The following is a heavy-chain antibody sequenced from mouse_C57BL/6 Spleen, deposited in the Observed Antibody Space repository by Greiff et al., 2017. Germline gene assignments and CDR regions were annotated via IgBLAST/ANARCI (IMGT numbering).Heavy chain of an antibody. CDR3: ARDGYYDYAMDY. J-gene: IGHJ4*01. Sequence: VQLKESGPGLVKPSQSLSLTCSVTGYSITSGYYWNWIRQFPGNKLEWMGYISYDGSNNYNPSLKNRISITRDTSKNQFFLKLNSVNTEDTATYYCARDGYYDYAMDYWGQGTSVTVSS. V-gene: IGHV3-6*01. CDR1: GYSITSGYY. CDR2: ISYDGSN. D-gene: IGHD2-3*01.